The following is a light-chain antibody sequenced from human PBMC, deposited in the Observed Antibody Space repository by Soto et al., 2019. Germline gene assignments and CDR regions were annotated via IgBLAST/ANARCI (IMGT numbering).Light chain of an antibody. J-gene: IGKJ2*01. V-gene: IGKV3-20*01. Sequence: EIVLTQSPGTLSLSPGERATLSCRASQSVSSSYLAWYQQKPGQAPRLLIYGASSRATGIPDRFSGSGSGTDFTLTISRLEPEDFAVYYCHHYGSSPYTFGQGNKLEIK. CDR3: HHYGSSPYT. CDR2: GAS. CDR1: QSVSSSY.